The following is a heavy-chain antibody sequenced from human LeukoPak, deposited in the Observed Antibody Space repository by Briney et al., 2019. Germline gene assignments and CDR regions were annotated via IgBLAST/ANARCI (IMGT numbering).Heavy chain of an antibody. CDR2: IYPGDSDT. J-gene: IGHJ6*03. CDR1: GYSFTSYW. D-gene: IGHD3-9*01. Sequence: GESLKISCQGSGYSFTSYWIGWVRQMPGKGLEGMGIIYPGDSDTRYSPSFQGQVPISADKSISTAYLQWSSLKASDTAMYYCARLGDYDIDYMDVWGKGTTVTVSS. V-gene: IGHV5-51*01. CDR3: ARLGDYDIDYMDV.